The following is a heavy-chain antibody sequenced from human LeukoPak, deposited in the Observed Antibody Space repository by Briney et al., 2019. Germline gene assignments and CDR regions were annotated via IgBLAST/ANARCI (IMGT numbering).Heavy chain of an antibody. J-gene: IGHJ5*02. Sequence: ASVKVSCKASGYTFTSYDIKWVRQATGQGLEWMGWMNPNGGNTGYAQKFQGRVTMTRNTFISTAYMELSSLRSEDTAVYYCARAPTRLTIFGVVVSRPQRWFDPWGQGTLVTVSS. CDR3: ARAPTRLTIFGVVVSRPQRWFDP. CDR2: MNPNGGNT. CDR1: GYTFTSYD. D-gene: IGHD3-3*01. V-gene: IGHV1-8*01.